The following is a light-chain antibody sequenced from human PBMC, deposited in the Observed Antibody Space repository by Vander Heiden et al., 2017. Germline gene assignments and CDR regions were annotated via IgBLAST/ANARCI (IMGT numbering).Light chain of an antibody. CDR2: DAS. J-gene: IGKJ4*01. Sequence: DIQMTQSSSSLSASVGDRVTITCQASQDISNYLNWSQQKPGKAPKFLIYDASNLETGVPSRFSGSGSGTDFTFTISSLQPEDIATYYCHQYDALPPLTFGGGTKVEIK. CDR1: QDISNY. V-gene: IGKV1-33*01. CDR3: HQYDALPPLT.